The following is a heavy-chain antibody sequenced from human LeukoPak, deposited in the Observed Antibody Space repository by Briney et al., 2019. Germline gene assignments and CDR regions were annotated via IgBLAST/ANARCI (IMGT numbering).Heavy chain of an antibody. CDR2: INRDGRAT. CDR3: ARDPYDILTGPHFDY. V-gene: IGHV3-74*01. J-gene: IGHJ4*02. D-gene: IGHD3-9*01. CDR1: GFAFRNYW. Sequence: QPGGSLRLSCAASGFAFRNYWMHWVRQGPGKGLLWVSRINRDGRATSYADSVKGRFTISRDNAKNTLYLQMNSLRAEDTAVYYCARDPYDILTGPHFDYWGQGTLVTVSS.